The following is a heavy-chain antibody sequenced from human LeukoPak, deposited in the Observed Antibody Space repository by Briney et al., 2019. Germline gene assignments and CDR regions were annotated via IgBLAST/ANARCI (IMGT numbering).Heavy chain of an antibody. CDR3: ARDKDYGSGSYVDY. CDR2: ISSSGSTI. V-gene: IGHV3-48*03. D-gene: IGHD3-10*01. CDR1: GFTFSSYE. J-gene: IGHJ4*02. Sequence: GGSLRLSCAASGFTFSSYEMNWVRQAPGKGLEWVSYISSSGSTIYYADSVKGRFTISRDNAKNSLYLQMNSLRAEDTAVYYCARDKDYGSGSYVDYWGQGTLVTVSS.